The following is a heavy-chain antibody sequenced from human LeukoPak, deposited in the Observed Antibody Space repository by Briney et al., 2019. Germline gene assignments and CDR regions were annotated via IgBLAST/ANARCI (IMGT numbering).Heavy chain of an antibody. V-gene: IGHV1-18*04. Sequence: ASVKVFCKASGYTFTSYGISWVRQAPGQGLEWMGWISAYNGNTNYAQKLQGRVTMTTDTSTSTAYMELRSLRSDDTAVYYCARDRGCSSSSCYSHFDYWGQGTLVPVSS. D-gene: IGHD2-2*01. CDR1: GYTFTSYG. CDR2: ISAYNGNT. J-gene: IGHJ4*02. CDR3: ARDRGCSSSSCYSHFDY.